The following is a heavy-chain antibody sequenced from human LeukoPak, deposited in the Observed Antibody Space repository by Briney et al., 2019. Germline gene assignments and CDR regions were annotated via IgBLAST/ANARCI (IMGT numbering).Heavy chain of an antibody. CDR1: GFTFSSYG. J-gene: IGHJ6*02. CDR3: ARGHCMTTVTLYYYYGMEV. D-gene: IGHD4-17*01. Sequence: PGRSLRLSCAASGFTFSSYGMHWVRQAPGKGLEWVAVIWYDGSNKYYADSVKGRFTISRDNSKNTLYLQMNSLRAEDTAVYYCARGHCMTTVTLYYYYGMEVWGQGTTVTVSS. V-gene: IGHV3-33*01. CDR2: IWYDGSNK.